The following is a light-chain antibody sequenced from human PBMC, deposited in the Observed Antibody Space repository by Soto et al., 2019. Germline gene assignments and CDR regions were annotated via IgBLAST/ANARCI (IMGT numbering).Light chain of an antibody. J-gene: IGKJ1*01. CDR3: QHYVSPWT. CDR2: AAS. CDR1: RRVTSKY. V-gene: IGKV3-20*01. Sequence: EIVLTQSPGTLSLSPGERATLSCRASRRVTSKYFAWYQQKPGQAPRLLIYAASSRATGIPDRFTGSGSGTDFTLTIDRLEPEDFAVYYCQHYVSPWTFGQGTKVDIK.